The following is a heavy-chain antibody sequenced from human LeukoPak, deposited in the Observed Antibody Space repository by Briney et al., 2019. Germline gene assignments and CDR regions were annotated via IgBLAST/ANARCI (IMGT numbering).Heavy chain of an antibody. J-gene: IGHJ4*02. D-gene: IGHD6-13*01. CDR1: GGTFSSYA. CDR2: IIPIFGTA. Sequence: ASVKVSCKASGGTFSSYAISWVRQAPGQGLEWMGGIIPIFGTANYAQKFQGRVTMTEDTSTDTAYMELSSLRSEDTAVYYCATGSLIAAAGLDYWGQGTLVTVSS. CDR3: ATGSLIAAAGLDY. V-gene: IGHV1-69*06.